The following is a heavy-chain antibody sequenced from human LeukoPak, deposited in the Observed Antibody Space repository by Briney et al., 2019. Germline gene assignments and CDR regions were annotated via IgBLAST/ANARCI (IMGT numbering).Heavy chain of an antibody. J-gene: IGHJ1*01. V-gene: IGHV3-73*01. CDR1: GFTFSGSS. Sequence: GGSLRLSCAASGFTFSGSSIHWVRQASGKGLEWVGRVRSKSNTYATAYAASVKGRFTISRDDSKNTAYLQMNSLKTEDTAVYYCTSSPEAEYFQHWGQGTLVTVSS. CDR3: TSSPEAEYFQH. CDR2: VRSKSNTYAT. D-gene: IGHD3/OR15-3a*01.